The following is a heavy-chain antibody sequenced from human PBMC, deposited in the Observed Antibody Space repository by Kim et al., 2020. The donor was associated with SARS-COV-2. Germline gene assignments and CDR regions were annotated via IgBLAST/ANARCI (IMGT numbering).Heavy chain of an antibody. Sequence: SETLSLTCTVSGGSISSSDYYWGWIRQSPGKGLEWIGSVYYSGSTSYNPSLKRRVTISVDTSRNQVSLKLSSVTAADTAVYYCARRGYSTWYFDLWGRGTLVTVYS. D-gene: IGHD6-13*01. CDR2: VYYSGST. J-gene: IGHJ2*01. CDR1: GGSISSSDYY. CDR3: ARRGYSTWYFDL. V-gene: IGHV4-39*01.